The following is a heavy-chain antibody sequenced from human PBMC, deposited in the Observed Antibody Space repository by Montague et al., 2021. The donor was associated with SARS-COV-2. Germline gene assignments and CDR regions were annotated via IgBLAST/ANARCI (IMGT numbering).Heavy chain of an antibody. CDR2: IDWDDDK. D-gene: IGHD3-9*01. V-gene: IGHV2-70*11. Sequence: PALVKPTQTLTLTRTFSGFSLSTSGMCVSWIRQPPGKALEWLARIDWDDDKYYSTSLKTRLTISKDTSKNQVVLTMTNMDPVDTATYYRARGYYDILTGYLDAFDIWGQGTMVTVSS. CDR1: GFSLSTSGMC. J-gene: IGHJ3*02. CDR3: ARGYYDILTGYLDAFDI.